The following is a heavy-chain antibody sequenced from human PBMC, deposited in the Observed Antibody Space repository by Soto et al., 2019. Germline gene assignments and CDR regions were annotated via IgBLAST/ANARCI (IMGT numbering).Heavy chain of an antibody. V-gene: IGHV4-59*08. CDR2: IGYSGTT. CDR1: GGSFKSDY. J-gene: IGHJ4*02. CDR3: VRHQSGYDYGLTHFDY. Sequence: QVQLQESGPGLVKASETLSLTCTVSGGSFKSDYWSWIRQPPGKGLEWIGYIGYSGTTNYNPSRKSRVTIAVDTSKNQFCLRVTSVTAADTAVYYCVRHQSGYDYGLTHFDYWGQGTLVTVSS. D-gene: IGHD5-12*01.